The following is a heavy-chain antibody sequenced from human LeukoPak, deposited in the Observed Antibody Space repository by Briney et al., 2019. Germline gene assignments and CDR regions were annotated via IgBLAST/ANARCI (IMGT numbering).Heavy chain of an antibody. D-gene: IGHD4-17*01. CDR1: GGSISSYY. CDR3: ARDLVTVTKGFDI. CDR2: IYPSGST. V-gene: IGHV4-4*07. J-gene: IGHJ3*02. Sequence: SETLSLTCTVSGGSISSYYWTWIRQPAGKGLEWIGRIYPSGSTNYNPSLKSRVTISIDTSKNQFSLKLSSVTAADTAVYYCARDLVTVTKGFDIWGQGTMVSVSS.